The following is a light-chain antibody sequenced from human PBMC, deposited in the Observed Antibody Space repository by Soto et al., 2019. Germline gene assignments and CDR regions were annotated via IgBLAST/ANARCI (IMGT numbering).Light chain of an antibody. CDR2: SNN. J-gene: IGLJ1*01. Sequence: QSALTQPPSASGTPGQRVTISCSGSSSNIGSNYVYWYQQLPGTAPKLLIYSNNQWPSGVPDRFSGSKSGTSASLAISGLRSEDEADYYCAAWDDSLGGFYVFGTGTKVTVL. CDR3: AAWDDSLGGFYV. V-gene: IGLV1-47*02. CDR1: SSNIGSNY.